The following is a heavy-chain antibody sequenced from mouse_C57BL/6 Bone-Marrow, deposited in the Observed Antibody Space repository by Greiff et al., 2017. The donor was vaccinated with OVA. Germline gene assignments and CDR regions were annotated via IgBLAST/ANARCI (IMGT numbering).Heavy chain of an antibody. J-gene: IGHJ2*01. V-gene: IGHV1-39*01. CDR2: INPNYGTT. Sequence: VQLKESGPELVKPGASVTISCKASGYSFTDYNMNWVKQSTGKSLEWIGVINPNYGTTSYNQKFKGKATLTVDQSSSTAYMQLNSLTSEDSAVYYGAGKGGLLRSYYFDYWGQGTTLTVSS. CDR3: AGKGGLLRSYYFDY. CDR1: GYSFTDYN. D-gene: IGHD1-1*01.